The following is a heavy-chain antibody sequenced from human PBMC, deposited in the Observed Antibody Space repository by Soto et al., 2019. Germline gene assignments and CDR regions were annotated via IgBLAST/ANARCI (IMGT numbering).Heavy chain of an antibody. CDR3: VRDGEGVNWGSPDY. D-gene: IGHD7-27*01. CDR1: GFDFSHFW. CDR2: INRDGSDK. V-gene: IGHV3-7*03. J-gene: IGHJ4*02. Sequence: LRLSCGASGFDFSHFWMTWVRQAPGKGLEWVATINRDGSDKYFADSVKGRFTIFRDNVNTSVYLHVKSLTADDTAVYFCVRDGEGVNWGSPDYWGQGTLVTVSS.